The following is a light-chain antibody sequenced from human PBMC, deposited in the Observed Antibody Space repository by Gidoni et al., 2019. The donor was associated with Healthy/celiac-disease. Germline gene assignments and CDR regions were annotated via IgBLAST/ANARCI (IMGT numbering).Light chain of an antibody. CDR2: DAN. V-gene: IGLV2-14*03. J-gene: IGLJ2*01. CDR3: SSYTCSSTREKV. CDR1: SSEVGGYNY. Sequence: QSALTQPAAVPGSPAQSITISFTGTSSEVGGYNYVSGYQQHPGKAPKLMIYDANNRPSGVSNRFSGSKSGNTASLSISGLEAEDEADYYCSSYTCSSTREKVFGGGTKLTVL.